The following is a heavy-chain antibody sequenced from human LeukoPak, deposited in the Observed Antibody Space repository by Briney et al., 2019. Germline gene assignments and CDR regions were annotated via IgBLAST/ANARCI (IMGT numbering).Heavy chain of an antibody. CDR3: APSSPIPYYYGMDV. Sequence: SGGSLRLSCAASGFTFSSYGMHWVRQAPGKGLEWVALISYDGSNEYYADSVKGRFTISRDNSKNTLYLQMNSLRAEDTAVYYCAPSSPIPYYYGMDVWGQGTTVTVSS. CDR2: ISYDGSNE. V-gene: IGHV3-30*03. CDR1: GFTFSSYG. J-gene: IGHJ6*02.